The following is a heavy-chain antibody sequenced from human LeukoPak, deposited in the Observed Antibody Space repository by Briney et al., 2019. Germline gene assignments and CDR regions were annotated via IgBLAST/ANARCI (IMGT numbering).Heavy chain of an antibody. Sequence: SDTLSLTCAVYGGSFSGYYWSWIRQPPGKGLEWIGEINHSGSTNYNPSLKSRVTISVDTSKNQFSLKLSSVTAADTAVYYCARGPGGYSSSWYPTSRYYFDYWGQGTLVTVSS. CDR3: ARGPGGYSSSWYPTSRYYFDY. CDR1: GGSFSGYY. J-gene: IGHJ4*02. CDR2: INHSGST. V-gene: IGHV4-34*01. D-gene: IGHD6-13*01.